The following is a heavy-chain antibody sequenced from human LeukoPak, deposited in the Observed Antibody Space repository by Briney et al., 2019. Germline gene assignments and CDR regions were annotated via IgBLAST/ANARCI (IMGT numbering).Heavy chain of an antibody. CDR1: GCIFSNYV. CDR3: ASVSSSSSNYYFDD. V-gene: IGHV3-33*01. Sequence: QPGRAIRLSCASAGCIFSNYVMHGRRQAPGKGLEWVGVIWSDQINKYYANFVRGRFTISRDNSKKTLYLHMNSHRAEDTPVYYCASVSSSSSNYYFDDFLRATQLGVSS. D-gene: IGHD6-6*01. CDR2: IWSDQINK. J-gene: IGHJ4*02.